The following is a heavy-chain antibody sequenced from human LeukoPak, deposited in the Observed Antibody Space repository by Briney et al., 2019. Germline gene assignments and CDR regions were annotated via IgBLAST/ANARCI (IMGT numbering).Heavy chain of an antibody. D-gene: IGHD6-19*01. CDR1: GGSISSYY. V-gene: IGHV4-59*01. J-gene: IGHJ4*02. Sequence: SETLSLTCTVPGGSISSYYWSWIRQPPGKGLEWIGYVYYSGSTNYNPSLESRVTISVDTSKNQFSLKLSSVTAADTAVYYCAREYSSGWSGTGYWGQGTLVTVSS. CDR3: AREYSSGWSGTGY. CDR2: VYYSGST.